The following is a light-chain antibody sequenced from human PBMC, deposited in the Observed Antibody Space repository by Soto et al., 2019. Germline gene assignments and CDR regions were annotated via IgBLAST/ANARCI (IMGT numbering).Light chain of an antibody. V-gene: IGKV1-33*01. Sequence: DIQMTQSPSSLSASVGDRVTITCQASQDVRKDVSWYQQKARKAPKLLIYDASNLETGVPSRFSGSGSGTAFTFTISSLHPEDIATYYCQQRHNLPHTFGPGTKVDIK. CDR3: QQRHNLPHT. CDR1: QDVRKD. J-gene: IGKJ3*01. CDR2: DAS.